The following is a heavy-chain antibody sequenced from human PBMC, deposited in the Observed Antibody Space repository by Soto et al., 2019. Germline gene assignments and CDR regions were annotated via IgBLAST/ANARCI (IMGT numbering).Heavy chain of an antibody. CDR1: GGSISSGGYS. Sequence: QLQLQESGSGLVKPSQTLSLTCAVSGGSISSGGYSWSWIRQPPGKGLEWIGYIYHSGSPYYNPSLKSPVTLSVDRSKNQFSRQLSSVTAPDTAVYYCARGQVVAAQHWGQGTLVTVSS. CDR3: ARGQVVAAQH. D-gene: IGHD2-15*01. V-gene: IGHV4-30-2*01. CDR2: IYHSGSP. J-gene: IGHJ4*02.